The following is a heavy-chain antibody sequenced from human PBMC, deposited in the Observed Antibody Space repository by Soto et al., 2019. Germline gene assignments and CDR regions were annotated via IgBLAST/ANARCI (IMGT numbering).Heavy chain of an antibody. Sequence: QVQLVESGGGVVQPGRSLRLSCAASGFTFSSYGMHWVRQAPGKGLEWVAVIWYDGSNKYYADSVKGRFTISRDNSKNTLYLQMNSLRAEDTAVYYCARDPGRTPYHDAFDIWGQGTMVTVSS. CDR2: IWYDGSNK. V-gene: IGHV3-33*01. CDR3: ARDPGRTPYHDAFDI. D-gene: IGHD1-1*01. CDR1: GFTFSSYG. J-gene: IGHJ3*02.